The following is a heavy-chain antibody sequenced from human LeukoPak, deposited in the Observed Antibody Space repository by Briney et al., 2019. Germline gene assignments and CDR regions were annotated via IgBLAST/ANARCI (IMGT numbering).Heavy chain of an antibody. D-gene: IGHD3-22*01. CDR3: AKDFGGYYYDTSGPDY. V-gene: IGHV3-33*06. J-gene: IGHJ4*02. CDR1: GFTFSHHA. CDR2: IWYDGAQK. Sequence: PGGSLRLSCETSGFTFSHHAMHWGRQAPGKGLEWVAAIWYDGAQKYYADSLRGRCTISRDNSKSTLYLEMNSLRAEDTAVYYCAKDFGGYYYDTSGPDYWGQGTLVTVAS.